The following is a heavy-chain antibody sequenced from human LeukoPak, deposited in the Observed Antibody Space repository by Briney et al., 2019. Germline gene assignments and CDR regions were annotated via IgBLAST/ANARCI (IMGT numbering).Heavy chain of an antibody. D-gene: IGHD2-2*02. CDR1: GFSFSSYA. CDR2: ISGSGGST. Sequence: PGGSLRLSCAASGFSFSSYAMSWVRQAPGKGLEWVSAISGSGGSTYYADSVKGRFTISRDNSKNTLYLQMNSLRAEDTAVYYCAKDTTGVPAAINSPRIDYWGQGTLVTVSS. J-gene: IGHJ4*02. CDR3: AKDTTGVPAAINSPRIDY. V-gene: IGHV3-23*01.